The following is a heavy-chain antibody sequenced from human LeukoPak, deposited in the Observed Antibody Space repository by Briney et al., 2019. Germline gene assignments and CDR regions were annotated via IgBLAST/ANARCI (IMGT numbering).Heavy chain of an antibody. V-gene: IGHV4-4*09. CDR3: ARFYGSSASYDP. CDR2: IYTSGST. J-gene: IGHJ5*02. D-gene: IGHD6-6*01. CDR1: GGSIRSYY. Sequence: KSSETLSLTCTVSGGSIRSYYWSWIRQPPGKGLEWIGDIYTSGSTNYNPSLKSRVTISVDTSKNQFSLKLNSVTAADTAVYYCARFYGSSASYDPWGQGTLVTVSS.